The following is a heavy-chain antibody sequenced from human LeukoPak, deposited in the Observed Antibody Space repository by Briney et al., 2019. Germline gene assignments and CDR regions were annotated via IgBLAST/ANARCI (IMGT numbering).Heavy chain of an antibody. CDR2: IIPILGRA. Sequence: SVKVSCKASGGTFSSYAISWVRQAPGQGLEWMGRIIPILGRANYAQKFQGRVTITADKSTSTAYMELSSLRSEDTAVYYCARLGGDYGLGFDYYYYGMDVWGQGTTVTVSS. CDR1: GGTFSSYA. CDR3: ARLGGDYGLGFDYYYYGMDV. D-gene: IGHD2-21*02. J-gene: IGHJ6*02. V-gene: IGHV1-69*04.